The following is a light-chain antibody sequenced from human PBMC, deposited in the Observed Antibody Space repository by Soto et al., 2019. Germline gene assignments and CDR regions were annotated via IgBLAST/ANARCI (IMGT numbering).Light chain of an antibody. CDR3: SSYTSSSTLGV. CDR2: DVS. CDR1: SSDVGGYNY. V-gene: IGLV2-14*01. Sequence: QSVLTQPASVSGSPGQSITISCTGTSSDVGGYNYVFWYQQHPGKAPKLMIYDVSNRPSGVSDRFSGSKSGNTASLTISGLHAEDEADYYCSSYTSSSTLGVFGTGTKVTVL. J-gene: IGLJ1*01.